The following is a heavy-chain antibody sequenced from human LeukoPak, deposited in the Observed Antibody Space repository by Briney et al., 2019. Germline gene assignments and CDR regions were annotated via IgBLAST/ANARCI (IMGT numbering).Heavy chain of an antibody. V-gene: IGHV3-21*01. CDR3: AREERRMVRGVMGY. J-gene: IGHJ4*02. CDR2: ISSSSSYI. CDR1: GFTFSSYS. D-gene: IGHD3-10*01. Sequence: PGGSLRLSCAASGFTFSSYSMNWVRQAPGKGLEWVSSISSSSSYINYADSVKGRFTISRDNAKNSLYLQMNSLRAEDTAVYYCAREERRMVRGVMGYWGQGTLVTVSS.